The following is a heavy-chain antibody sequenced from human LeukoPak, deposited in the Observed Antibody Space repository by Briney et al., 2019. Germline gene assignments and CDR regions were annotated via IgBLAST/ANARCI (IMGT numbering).Heavy chain of an antibody. CDR1: GFTVSSNY. CDR3: ARERPPLYQVPDY. Sequence: SGGSLRLSCAASGFTVSSNYMSWVRQAPGKGLEWVSVIYSGGSTYYADSVKGRFTISRDNSKNTLYLQMDSLRAEDTAVYYCARERPPLYQVPDYWGQGTLVTVSS. D-gene: IGHD2-2*01. V-gene: IGHV3-66*01. CDR2: IYSGGST. J-gene: IGHJ4*02.